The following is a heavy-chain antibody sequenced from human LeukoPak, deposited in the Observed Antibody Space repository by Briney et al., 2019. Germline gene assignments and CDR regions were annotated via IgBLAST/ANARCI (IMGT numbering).Heavy chain of an antibody. V-gene: IGHV1-18*01. Sequence: ASVKVSCKTSGYRFNVYDILWVRQAPDNGLDNVDWISTYTGRANYAQKFQGRVSVITDTSTSTAYLELTNLTSSDTGLYYCARADGTNSGTNAFDVWGLGTMVTVAS. CDR3: ARADGTNSGTNAFDV. CDR1: GYRFNVYD. CDR2: ISTYTGRA. D-gene: IGHD4-23*01. J-gene: IGHJ3*01.